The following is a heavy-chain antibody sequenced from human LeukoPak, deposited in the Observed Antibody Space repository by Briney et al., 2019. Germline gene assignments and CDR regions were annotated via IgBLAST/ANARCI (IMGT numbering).Heavy chain of an antibody. Sequence: SETLSLTCTVSGGSISSSSYYWGWIRQPPGKGLEWIGSIYYSGSTYYNPSLESRVTISVDTSKNQFSLKLSSVTAADTAVYYCASTYSSGWHGQDDAFDIWGQGTMVTVSS. V-gene: IGHV4-39*07. CDR3: ASTYSSGWHGQDDAFDI. CDR2: IYYSGST. J-gene: IGHJ3*02. CDR1: GGSISSSSYY. D-gene: IGHD6-19*01.